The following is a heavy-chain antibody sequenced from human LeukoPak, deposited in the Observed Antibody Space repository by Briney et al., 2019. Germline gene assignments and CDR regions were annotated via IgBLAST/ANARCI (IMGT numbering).Heavy chain of an antibody. CDR2: IKQDGSER. D-gene: IGHD3-16*01. Sequence: GGSLRLSCAASGLTFSNYWMDWVRQAPGKGLEWVANIKQDGSERNYVDSVKGRFIISRDNAKNSLYLQMNALRADDTAVYYCARDGFGTGSNWGQGTLVTVSS. J-gene: IGHJ4*02. CDR3: ARDGFGTGSN. CDR1: GLTFSNYW. V-gene: IGHV3-7*03.